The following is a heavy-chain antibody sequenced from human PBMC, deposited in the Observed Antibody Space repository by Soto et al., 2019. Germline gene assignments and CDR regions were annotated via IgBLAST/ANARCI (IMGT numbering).Heavy chain of an antibody. CDR3: AKGFYYDILTGLDY. Sequence: EVQLLESGGGLVQPGGSLRLSCAASGFTFSSYAMSWVRQAPGKGLEWVSAISGSGGSTYYADSVKGRFTISRDNPKNTLYLQMNSLRAEDTAVYYCAKGFYYDILTGLDYWGQGTLVTVSS. D-gene: IGHD3-9*01. CDR1: GFTFSSYA. CDR2: ISGSGGST. J-gene: IGHJ4*02. V-gene: IGHV3-23*01.